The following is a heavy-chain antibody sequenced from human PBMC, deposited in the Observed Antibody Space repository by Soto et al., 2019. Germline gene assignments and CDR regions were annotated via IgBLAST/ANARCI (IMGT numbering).Heavy chain of an antibody. CDR3: AKIEMGWFAH. Sequence: PGVSLRLSCTGSGFSFFSYAMSWVRQAPGKGLEWVSTISGSGGHTYYADSVKGRFVVSRDNDKNTVYLHMSSLTGEDTAVYFCAKIEMGWFAHWGQGTQVTVSS. J-gene: IGHJ5*02. D-gene: IGHD2-8*01. CDR1: GFSFFSYA. CDR2: ISGSGGHT. V-gene: IGHV3-23*01.